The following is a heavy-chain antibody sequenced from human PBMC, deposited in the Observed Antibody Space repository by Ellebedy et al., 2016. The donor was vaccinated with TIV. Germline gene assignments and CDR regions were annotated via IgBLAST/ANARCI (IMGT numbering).Heavy chain of an antibody. Sequence: SETLSLXCDVDIPSFSGYHWAWVRQLPGKGLEWIGDVDHRGTARYISSLKSRVTISLDTSKKQFSLKITSVTAADAAFYFCASGSMVRGLAGWGQGTLVTISS. J-gene: IGHJ4*02. CDR3: ASGSMVRGLAG. V-gene: IGHV4-34*01. CDR2: VDHRGTA. CDR1: IPSFSGYH. D-gene: IGHD3-10*01.